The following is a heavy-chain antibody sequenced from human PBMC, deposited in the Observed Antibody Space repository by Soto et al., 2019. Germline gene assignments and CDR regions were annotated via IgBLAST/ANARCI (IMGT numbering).Heavy chain of an antibody. D-gene: IGHD2-15*01. CDR2: IYPGDSDT. Sequence: GESLKISCKGSGYSFTIYWIGWVRQMPGKGLEWMGIIYPGDSDTRYSPSFQGQVTISAYKSISTADLQWSSLKASDTAMYYCARTHCSGGSCPSYYYGMDVWGQGTTVTVSS. CDR3: ARTHCSGGSCPSYYYGMDV. J-gene: IGHJ6*02. V-gene: IGHV5-51*01. CDR1: GYSFTIYW.